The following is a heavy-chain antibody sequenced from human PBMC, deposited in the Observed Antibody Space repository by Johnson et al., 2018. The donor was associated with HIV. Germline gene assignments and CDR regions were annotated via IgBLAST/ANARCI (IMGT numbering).Heavy chain of an antibody. CDR2: ISYDGSNK. CDR1: GFTFSNYA. V-gene: IGHV3-30-3*02. J-gene: IGHJ3*02. Sequence: QEKLVESGGGVVQPGRSLRLSCPASGFTFSNYAMHWVRQAPGKGLEWVAVISYDGSNKYYADSVKGRFTISRDNSKNTLYLQMNSLRAEDTAVYYCAKRQGGGAFDIWGQSTMVTVSS. CDR3: AKRQGGGAFDI. D-gene: IGHD2-15*01.